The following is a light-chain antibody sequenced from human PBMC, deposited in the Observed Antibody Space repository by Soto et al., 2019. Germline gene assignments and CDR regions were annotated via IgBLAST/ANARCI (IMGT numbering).Light chain of an antibody. J-gene: IGKJ1*01. CDR2: KAS. CDR1: QTISSW. V-gene: IGKV1-5*03. Sequence: DIQMTQSPSTLSVSVGDRVTITCRASQTISSWLAWYQQKPGKAPKLLIYKASTLTSGVPSRFSGSGSGTEFLLTISMLQPDDFANYYCQHDRSYSDAFGQGTKLELK. CDR3: QHDRSYSDA.